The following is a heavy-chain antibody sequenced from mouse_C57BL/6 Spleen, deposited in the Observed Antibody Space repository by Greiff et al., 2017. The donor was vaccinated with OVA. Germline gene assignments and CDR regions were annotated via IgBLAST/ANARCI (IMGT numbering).Heavy chain of an antibody. D-gene: IGHD2-4*01. Sequence: QVQLHQPGAELVMPGASVKLSCKASGYTFTSYWMHWVKQRPGQGLEWIGEIDPSDSYTNYNQKFKGKSTLTVDKSSSTAYMQLSSLTSEDSAVYYCARRYDYAWFAYWGQGTLVTVSA. CDR3: ARRYDYAWFAY. CDR2: IDPSDSYT. V-gene: IGHV1-69*01. CDR1: GYTFTSYW. J-gene: IGHJ3*01.